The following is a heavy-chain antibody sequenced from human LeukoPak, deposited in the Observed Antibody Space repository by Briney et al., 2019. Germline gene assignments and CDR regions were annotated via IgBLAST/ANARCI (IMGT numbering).Heavy chain of an antibody. D-gene: IGHD3-10*01. Sequence: GGSLRLSCAASGFTFSSYSMNWVRQAPGKGLEWVSFMSSSSRDMYYADSVKGRFTISRDNAKNSLYLQMNSLRAEDTAVYYCARGDGSGSYYKIDYWGQGTLVTVSS. V-gene: IGHV3-21*01. J-gene: IGHJ4*02. CDR1: GFTFSSYS. CDR2: MSSSSRDM. CDR3: ARGDGSGSYYKIDY.